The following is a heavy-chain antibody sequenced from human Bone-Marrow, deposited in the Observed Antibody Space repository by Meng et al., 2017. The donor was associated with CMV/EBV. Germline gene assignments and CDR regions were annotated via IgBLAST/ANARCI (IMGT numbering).Heavy chain of an antibody. V-gene: IGHV3-23*03. Sequence: GGSLRLSCAASGFTFSSYAMSWVRQAPGKGLEWVSVIYSGGSSTYYADSVKGRITISRDNSKNTLYLQMNSLRAEDTAVYYCAKVRGSGLIWFGEIDYWGQGTLVTVSS. J-gene: IGHJ4*02. CDR1: GFTFSSYA. D-gene: IGHD3-10*01. CDR3: AKVRGSGLIWFGEIDY. CDR2: IYSGGSST.